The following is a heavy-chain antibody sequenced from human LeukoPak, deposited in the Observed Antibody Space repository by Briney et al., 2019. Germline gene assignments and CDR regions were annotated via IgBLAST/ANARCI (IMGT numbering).Heavy chain of an antibody. Sequence: ASVKVSCKASGYTFTSYAMHWVRQAPGQRLEWMGWINAGNGNTKYSQKFQGRVTITRDASASTAYMELSSLDSEDTAVYYCARGAGNSWFDDWGQGTLVTVSS. CDR3: ARGAGNSWFDD. CDR2: INAGNGNT. J-gene: IGHJ4*02. CDR1: GYTFTSYA. D-gene: IGHD6-13*01. V-gene: IGHV1-3*01.